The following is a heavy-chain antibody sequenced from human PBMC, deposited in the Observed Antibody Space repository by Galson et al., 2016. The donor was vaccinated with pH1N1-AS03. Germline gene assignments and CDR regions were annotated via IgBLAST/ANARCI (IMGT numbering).Heavy chain of an antibody. V-gene: IGHV3-66*01. CDR3: ARTPYQPLLPGDY. Sequence: SLRLSCAATGFTVSSGYHMSWVRQAPGKGLEWVSVIHPGGDTYNADSVKGRFTISRDNAKNSLYLQMNSLRAEDTAVYYCARTPYQPLLPGDYWGQGTLVTVSS. D-gene: IGHD2-2*01. CDR1: GFTVSSGY. J-gene: IGHJ4*02. CDR2: IHPGGDT.